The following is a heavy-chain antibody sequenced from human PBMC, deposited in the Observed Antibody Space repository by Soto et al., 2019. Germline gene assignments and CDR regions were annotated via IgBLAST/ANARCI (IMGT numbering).Heavy chain of an antibody. D-gene: IGHD1-26*01. Sequence: PGESLKISCRGSGYSFTNYWITWVRQMPGKGLEWMGRIDPSDSFATYSPSFQGHVTISADTSSTTAYLQWSSLKASDTAIYYCARHVGGGGTSSYYGMDVWGQGTTVTVSS. J-gene: IGHJ6*02. CDR2: IDPSDSFA. V-gene: IGHV5-10-1*01. CDR3: ARHVGGGGTSSYYGMDV. CDR1: GYSFTNYW.